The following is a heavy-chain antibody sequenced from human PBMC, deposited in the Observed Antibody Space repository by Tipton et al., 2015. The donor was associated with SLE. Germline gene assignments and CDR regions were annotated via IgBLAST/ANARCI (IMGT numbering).Heavy chain of an antibody. CDR1: GGSISSHY. CDR3: ARASWGSSGYYSGRYFDY. Sequence: TLSLTCTVSGGSISSHYWSWIRQPPGKGLEWIGDIYYSGSTNYNPSLQSRVTISVDTSKNQFSLKLSSVTAADTAVYYCARASWGSSGYYSGRYFDYWGQGTLVTVSS. V-gene: IGHV4-59*11. CDR2: IYYSGST. D-gene: IGHD3-22*01. J-gene: IGHJ4*02.